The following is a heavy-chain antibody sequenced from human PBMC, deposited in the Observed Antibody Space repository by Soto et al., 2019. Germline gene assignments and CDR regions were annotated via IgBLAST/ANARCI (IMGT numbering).Heavy chain of an antibody. V-gene: IGHV3-7*01. CDR2: IKQDGSEK. Sequence: GGSLRLSCAASGFTLSSFWMNWVRQAPGKGLEWVANIKQDGSEKYYVDSVKGRFTISRDNAKNSLYLQMNSLRAEDTAVYYCARNWGSLDYWGQGTLVTVSS. CDR3: ARNWGSLDY. CDR1: GFTLSSFW. J-gene: IGHJ4*02. D-gene: IGHD7-27*01.